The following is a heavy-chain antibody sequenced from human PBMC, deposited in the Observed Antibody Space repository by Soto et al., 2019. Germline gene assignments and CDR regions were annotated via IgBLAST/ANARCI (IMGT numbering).Heavy chain of an antibody. CDR2: IIPILGIA. J-gene: IGHJ4*02. D-gene: IGHD6-19*01. Sequence: GASVKVSCKASGGTFSSYTISWARQAPGQGLEWMGRIIPILGIANYAQKFQGRVTITADKSTSTAYMELSSLRSEDTAVYYCAREAKSLAVAGERGRKWGIDYWGQGTLVTVSS. V-gene: IGHV1-69*04. CDR1: GGTFSSYT. CDR3: AREAKSLAVAGERGRKWGIDY.